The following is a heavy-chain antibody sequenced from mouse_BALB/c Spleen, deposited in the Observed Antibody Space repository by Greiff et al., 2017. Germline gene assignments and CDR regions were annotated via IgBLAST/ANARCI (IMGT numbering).Heavy chain of an antibody. V-gene: IGHV5-6-5*01. CDR3: ARAHGKVLAMDY. J-gene: IGHJ4*01. CDR2: ISSGGST. Sequence: EVKVVESGGGLVTPGGSLTLSCAVSGFTFSSYAMSWVRQTPEKRLEWVASISSGGSTYYPDSVKGRFTISRDNARNILYLQMSSLRSEDTAMYYYARAHGKVLAMDYWGQGTSVTVSS. CDR1: GFTFSSYA. D-gene: IGHD2-1*01.